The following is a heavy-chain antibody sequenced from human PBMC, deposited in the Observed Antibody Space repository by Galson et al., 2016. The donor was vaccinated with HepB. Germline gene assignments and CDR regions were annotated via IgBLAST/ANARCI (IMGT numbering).Heavy chain of an antibody. CDR3: ARARNRWAATYWFDP. D-gene: IGHD2-15*01. V-gene: IGHV3-11*01. Sequence: SLRLSCAASGFNFSDYYMSWIRQAPGKGLEWISYISERGRAMYNAESVEGRFTISRDNAKNSLFLQMNSLRVDDTAVYYCARARNRWAATYWFDPWGQGTRVTVSS. CDR2: ISERGRAM. J-gene: IGHJ5*02. CDR1: GFNFSDYY.